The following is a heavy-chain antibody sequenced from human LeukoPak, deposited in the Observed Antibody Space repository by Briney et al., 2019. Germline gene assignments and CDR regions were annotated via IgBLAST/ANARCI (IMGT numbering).Heavy chain of an antibody. CDR2: INRGGST. D-gene: IGHD3-22*01. V-gene: IGHV4-34*01. CDR3: ARRGYYYDSSGYYPSYYFDY. CDR1: GGSFSGNY. Sequence: SETLSLTCAVYGGSFSGNYWSWIRQPPGKALEWIGEINRGGSTNYNPSLKNRVTISVDTSKNQFSLKLSSVTAADTAVYYCARRGYYYDSSGYYPSYYFDYWGQGTLVTVSS. J-gene: IGHJ4*02.